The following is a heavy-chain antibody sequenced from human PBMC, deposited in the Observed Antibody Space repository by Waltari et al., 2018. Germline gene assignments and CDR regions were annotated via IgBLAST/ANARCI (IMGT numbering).Heavy chain of an antibody. J-gene: IGHJ4*02. CDR3: ARTRIAVAEAGVDY. CDR2: INHSGST. Sequence: QVQLQQWGAGLLKPSETLSLTCAVYGGSFSGYYWSWIRQPPGKGLEWIGEINHSGSTNYTPSLKSRVTISVDTSKNQFSLKLSSVTAADTAVYYCARTRIAVAEAGVDYWGQGTLVTVSS. CDR1: GGSFSGYY. D-gene: IGHD6-19*01. V-gene: IGHV4-34*01.